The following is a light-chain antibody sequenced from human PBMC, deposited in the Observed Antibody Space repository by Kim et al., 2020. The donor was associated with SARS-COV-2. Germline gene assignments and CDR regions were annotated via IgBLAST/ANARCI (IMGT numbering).Light chain of an antibody. J-gene: IGKJ4*01. CDR1: ESISNN. CDR2: GAS. V-gene: IGKV3-15*01. Sequence: VTPGEGGTLSCRASESISNNLAWYQQIPGQGPRLLIYGASTRAAGIPARFSGSGSGTEFTLTISSLQSEDFAIFYCQQYNHWPLTFGGGTKVDIK. CDR3: QQYNHWPLT.